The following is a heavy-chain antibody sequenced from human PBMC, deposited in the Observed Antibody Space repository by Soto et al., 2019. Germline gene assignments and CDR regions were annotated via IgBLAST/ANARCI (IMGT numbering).Heavy chain of an antibody. CDR1: GFTFSSYA. CDR3: AKDQHCSGGSCYTSWYFQH. D-gene: IGHD2-15*01. J-gene: IGHJ1*01. V-gene: IGHV3-23*01. CDR2: ISGSGGST. Sequence: EVQLLESGGGLVQPGGSLRLSCAASGFTFSSYAMSWVRQAPGKGLEWVSAISGSGGSTYYADYVKGRFTISRDNSKNTLYLQMNSLRAEDTAVYYCAKDQHCSGGSCYTSWYFQHWGQGTLVTVSS.